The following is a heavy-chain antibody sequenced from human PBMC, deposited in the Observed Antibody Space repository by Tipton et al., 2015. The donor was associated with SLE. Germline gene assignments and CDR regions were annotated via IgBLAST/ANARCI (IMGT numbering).Heavy chain of an antibody. CDR2: IYTSGST. V-gene: IGHV4-4*09. J-gene: IGHJ5*02. CDR1: GGSISSYY. Sequence: TLSLTCTVSGGSISSYYWSWIRQPPGKGLEWIGYIYTSGSTNYNPSLKSRVTISVDTSKNQFSLKLSSVTAADTAVYYCARGTLGGVIVRWFDPWGQGTLVTVSS. CDR3: ARGTLGGVIVRWFDP. D-gene: IGHD3-16*02.